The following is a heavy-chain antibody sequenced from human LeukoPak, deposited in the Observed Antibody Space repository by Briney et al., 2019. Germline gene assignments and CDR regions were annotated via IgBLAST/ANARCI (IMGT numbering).Heavy chain of an antibody. CDR3: AKDRYGSGSYSGIYYYYGMDV. J-gene: IGHJ6*04. V-gene: IGHV3-30*18. D-gene: IGHD3-10*01. CDR2: ISYDGSNK. CDR1: GFTFSSYG. Sequence: RGSLRLSCAASGFTFSSYGMHWVRQAPGKGLEWVAVISYDGSNKYYADSVKGRFTISRDNSKNTLYLQMNSLRAEDTAVYYCAKDRYGSGSYSGIYYYYGMDVWGKGTTVTVSS.